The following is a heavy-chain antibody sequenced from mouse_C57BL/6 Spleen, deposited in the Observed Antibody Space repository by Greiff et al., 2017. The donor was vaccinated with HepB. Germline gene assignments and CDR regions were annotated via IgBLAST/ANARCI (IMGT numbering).Heavy chain of an antibody. CDR2: IYPGNSDT. J-gene: IGHJ2*01. V-gene: IGHV1-5*01. D-gene: IGHD1-1*01. CDR1: GYTFTSYW. CDR3: TRLEGITTVVATDY. Sequence: VQLQQSGTVLARPGASVKMSCKTSGYTFTSYWMHWVKQRPGQGLEWLGAIYPGNSDTSYNQKFKGKAKLTAFTSTSTAYMELSSLTNEDSAVYYCTRLEGITTVVATDYWGQGTTLTVSS.